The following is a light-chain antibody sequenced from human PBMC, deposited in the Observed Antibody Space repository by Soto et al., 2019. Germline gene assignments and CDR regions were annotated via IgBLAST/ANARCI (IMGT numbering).Light chain of an antibody. V-gene: IGKV1-5*01. CDR2: DAS. Sequence: DIQMTQSPSTLSASVGDTVTITCRASQTISGWLAWYQQRPGKAPTLLIFDASTLESGVPSRSSGSGSGTTFTLTISSLQSDDFATYYCLQYNGYYRTFGQGTKVDIK. J-gene: IGKJ1*01. CDR1: QTISGW. CDR3: LQYNGYYRT.